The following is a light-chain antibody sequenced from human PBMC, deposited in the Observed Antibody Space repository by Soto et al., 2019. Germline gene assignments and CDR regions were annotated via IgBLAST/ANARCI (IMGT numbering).Light chain of an antibody. CDR3: LQDYVYPWP. V-gene: IGKV1-6*01. CDR1: QGIGND. Sequence: AIQVTQSPSSLSASVGDRVTISCRASQGIGNDLGWYQQKPGKAPKLLIYEASALQTGVASRFSGGGSGTEFTLTISSLQPEDFATYYCLQDYVYPWPFGHGTKVEVK. J-gene: IGKJ1*01. CDR2: EAS.